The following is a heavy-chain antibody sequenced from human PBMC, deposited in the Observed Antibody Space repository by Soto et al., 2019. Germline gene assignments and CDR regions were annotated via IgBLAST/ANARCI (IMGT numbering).Heavy chain of an antibody. CDR2: ISYDETNE. J-gene: IGHJ6*02. CDR3: AKDLRTTISDYGMDV. Sequence: QVQLVESGGGLVQPGGSLRLTCVASGFTFGSHGMHWVRQAPGKGLEWVAVISYDETNEHYVDSVKGRFTISRDNSKSIRYLQMNRLRPEDTAVYKCAKDLRTTISDYGMDVWGQGTTVTVSS. CDR1: GFTFGSHG. V-gene: IGHV3-30*18.